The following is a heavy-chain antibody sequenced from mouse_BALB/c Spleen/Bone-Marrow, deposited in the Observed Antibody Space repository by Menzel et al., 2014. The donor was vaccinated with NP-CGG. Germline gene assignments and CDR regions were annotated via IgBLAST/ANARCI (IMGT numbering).Heavy chain of an antibody. D-gene: IGHD4-1*01. V-gene: IGHV5-6*02. CDR3: TRQRNWDHYAMDY. J-gene: IGHJ4*01. CDR1: GFTFSTYG. CDR2: ISSGGGYT. Sequence: DVMLVESGGDLVKPGGSLKLSCAASGFTFSTYGMSWVRQTPDKRLEWVATISSGGGYTYYPDSVKGRFNISRDNANNTLYLQMSSLKSEDTAMYYCTRQRNWDHYAMDYWGQGTSVTVSS.